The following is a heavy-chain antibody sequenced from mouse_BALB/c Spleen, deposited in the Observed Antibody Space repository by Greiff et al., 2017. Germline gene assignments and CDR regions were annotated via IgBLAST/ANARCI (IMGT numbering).Heavy chain of an antibody. Sequence: VMLVESGPGLVAPSQSLSITCTVSGFSLTSYGVHWVRQPPGKGLEWLGVIWAGGSTNYNSALMSRLSISKDNSKSQVFLKMNSLQTDDTAMYYCAGYYYGSSYAMDYWGQGTSVTVSS. V-gene: IGHV2-9*02. CDR1: GFSLTSYG. D-gene: IGHD1-1*01. CDR2: IWAGGST. J-gene: IGHJ4*01. CDR3: AGYYYGSSYAMDY.